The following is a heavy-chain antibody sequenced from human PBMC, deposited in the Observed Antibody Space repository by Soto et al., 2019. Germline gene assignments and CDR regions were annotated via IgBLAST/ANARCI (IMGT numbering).Heavy chain of an antibody. CDR2: IYYSGST. Sequence: PSETLSLTCTVSGGSISSYYWSWIRQPPGKGLEWIGYIYYSGSTNYNPSLKSRVTISVDTSKNQFSLKLSSVTAADTAVYYCAREGYDSSGYLDYWGQGTLVTVSS. CDR1: GGSISSYY. D-gene: IGHD3-22*01. J-gene: IGHJ4*02. V-gene: IGHV4-59*01. CDR3: AREGYDSSGYLDY.